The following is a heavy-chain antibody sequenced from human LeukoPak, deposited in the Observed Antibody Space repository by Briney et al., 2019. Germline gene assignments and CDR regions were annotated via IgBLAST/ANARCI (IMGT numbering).Heavy chain of an antibody. CDR3: ASSVGAWFYFDY. J-gene: IGHJ4*02. CDR1: GGSISSYY. Sequence: SETLSLTCTVSGGSISSYYWSWIRQPPGKGMEWIGYIYTSGSTNYNPSLKSRVTISVDTSKNQFSLKLSSVTAADTAVYYCASSVGAWFYFDYWGQETLVTVSS. D-gene: IGHD4/OR15-4a*01. CDR2: IYTSGST. V-gene: IGHV4-4*09.